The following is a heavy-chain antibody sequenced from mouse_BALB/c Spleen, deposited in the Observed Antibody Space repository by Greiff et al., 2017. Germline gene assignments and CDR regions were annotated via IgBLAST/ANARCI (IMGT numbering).Heavy chain of an antibody. CDR3: APYDENPMDY. D-gene: IGHD2-3*01. CDR2: IDPANGNT. V-gene: IGHV14-3*02. CDR1: GFNIKDTY. Sequence: EVQLKESGAELVKPGASVKLSCTASGFNIKDTYMHWVKQRPEQGLEWIGRIDPANGNTKYDPKFQGKATITADTSSNTAYLQLSSLTSEDTAVYYCAPYDENPMDYWGQGTSVTVSS. J-gene: IGHJ4*01.